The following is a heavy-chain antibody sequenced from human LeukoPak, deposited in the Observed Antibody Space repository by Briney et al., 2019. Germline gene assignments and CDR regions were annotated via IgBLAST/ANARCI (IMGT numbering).Heavy chain of an antibody. D-gene: IGHD6-19*01. CDR3: AREGVAVAVPFDY. CDR2: ISYDGSNK. J-gene: IGHJ4*02. CDR1: GFTFSSYA. Sequence: PGGSLRLSCAASGFTFSSYAMHWVRQAPGKGLEWVAVISYDGSNKYYADSVKGRFTISRDNSKNTLYLQMNSLRAEDTAVYYCAREGVAVAVPFDYWGQGTLVTVSS. V-gene: IGHV3-30-3*01.